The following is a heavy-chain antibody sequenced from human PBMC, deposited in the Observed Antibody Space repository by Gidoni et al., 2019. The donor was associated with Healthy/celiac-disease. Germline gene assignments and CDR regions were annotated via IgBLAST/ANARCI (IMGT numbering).Heavy chain of an antibody. CDR2: INSDGSST. J-gene: IGHJ4*02. Sequence: EVQLVESGGGLVKPGGSLRLSCAASGFTFSSYWMPGVRQAPGKGLVWVSRINSDGSSTSYADSVKGRFTFSRDNAKNTLYLQMNSLRAEDTAVYYCARGALDGHSFDYWGQGTLVTVSS. D-gene: IGHD3-16*01. CDR3: ARGALDGHSFDY. V-gene: IGHV3-74*01. CDR1: GFTFSSYW.